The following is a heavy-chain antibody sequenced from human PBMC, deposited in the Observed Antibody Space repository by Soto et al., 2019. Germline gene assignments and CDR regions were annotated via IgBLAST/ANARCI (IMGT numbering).Heavy chain of an antibody. CDR2: IAVGSGNT. D-gene: IGHD2-15*01. CDR3: AADRYRRYCSGGSCYHDAFDI. Sequence: ASVKVSCKASGLTFTSSAMQWVRQARGQRLEWIGWIAVGSGNTNYAQKFQERVTITRDMSTSTAYMELSSLRSEDTAVYYCAADRYRRYCSGGSCYHDAFDIWGQGTMVTVSS. V-gene: IGHV1-58*02. J-gene: IGHJ3*02. CDR1: GLTFTSSA.